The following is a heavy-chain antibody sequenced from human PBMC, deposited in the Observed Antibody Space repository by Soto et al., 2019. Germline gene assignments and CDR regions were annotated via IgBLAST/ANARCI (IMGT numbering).Heavy chain of an antibody. CDR3: ARAGSYCSGGSCSFAY. CDR1: GYTFSGHF. CDR2: INPNTGNT. V-gene: IGHV1-2*02. J-gene: IGHJ4*02. D-gene: IGHD2-15*01. Sequence: QVQLVQSGADLKKPGASVKVSCKTSGYTFSGHFLQWVRQAPGAGPEGMGWINPNTGNTKYGQKFEGRVTMTRDMSSSTAYMELTRLTVDDTAVYFCARAGSYCSGGSCSFAYWGQGSLVTVSS.